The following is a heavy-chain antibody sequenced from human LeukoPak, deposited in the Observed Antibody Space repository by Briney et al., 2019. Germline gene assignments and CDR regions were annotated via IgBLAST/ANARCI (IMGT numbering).Heavy chain of an antibody. V-gene: IGHV3-48*03. J-gene: IGHJ3*02. CDR3: AREAFDAFDI. CDR1: GFSCSSFE. CDR2: MSNSGGTT. Sequence: GGSLRLSCAASGFSCSSFEMNWVRQAPGKGLEWISYMSNSGGTTYSADSVKGRFTISRDNAKNSLYLQLNSLRAEDTAIYYCAREAFDAFDIWGQGTMVTVSS.